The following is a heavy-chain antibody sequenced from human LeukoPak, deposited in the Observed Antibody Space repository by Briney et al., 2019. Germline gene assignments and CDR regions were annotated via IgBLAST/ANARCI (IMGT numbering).Heavy chain of an antibody. CDR1: GFTFSSYW. CDR2: IKQDGSET. J-gene: IGHJ4*02. CDR3: ARGPPNPDYYGSGRTILFDY. Sequence: PGGSLRLSCAASGFTFSSYWMYWVRQAPGKGLEWVAMIKQDGSETYYVDSVKGRFTISRDNAKNSLYLQMNSLRAEDTAVYYCARGPPNPDYYGSGRTILFDYWGQGTLVTVSS. V-gene: IGHV3-7*01. D-gene: IGHD3-10*01.